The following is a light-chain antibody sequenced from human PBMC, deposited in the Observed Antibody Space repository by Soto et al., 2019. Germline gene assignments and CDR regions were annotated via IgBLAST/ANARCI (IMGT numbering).Light chain of an antibody. V-gene: IGKV1-5*03. Sequence: DIQMTQSPSTLSASVGDRVTITCRASQSISSWLAWYQQKPGKAPKLLIYKASSLESGVPSRFSGSGSGTEFSLTTSSPQSDDFATYYGEQYNSYWTLGQGTKVEIK. CDR1: QSISSW. J-gene: IGKJ1*01. CDR3: EQYNSYWT. CDR2: KAS.